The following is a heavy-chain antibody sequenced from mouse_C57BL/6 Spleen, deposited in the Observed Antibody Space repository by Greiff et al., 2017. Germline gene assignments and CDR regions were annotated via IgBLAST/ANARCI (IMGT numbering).Heavy chain of an antibody. D-gene: IGHD1-3*01. Sequence: EVMLVEPGEGLVKPGGSLKLSCAASGFTFSSYAMSWVRQTPGKRLEWVACISNGGDSIYYADTVKGRFTISRDNARNTLYLQMSSLKSEDTAMYYGTRESGAGAMDDWGQGTSVTVSS. CDR3: TRESGAGAMDD. CDR1: GFTFSSYA. CDR2: ISNGGDSI. V-gene: IGHV5-9-1*02. J-gene: IGHJ4*01.